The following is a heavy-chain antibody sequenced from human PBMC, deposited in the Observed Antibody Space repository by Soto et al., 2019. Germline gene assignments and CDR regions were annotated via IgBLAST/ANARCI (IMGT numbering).Heavy chain of an antibody. CDR1: GFTFSNYW. Sequence: EVQVVESGGGLVQPGGSLKLSCVPSGFTFSNYWMSWARQPPGKGLEWVANIKKDGSDKNYVDSVEGRFSIFRDNAKNSLHLQMYGLRAEDTAVYYCARDLGTALVGFDYGMDVWGQGTTVTVSS. J-gene: IGHJ6*02. CDR3: ARDLGTALVGFDYGMDV. D-gene: IGHD5-18*01. CDR2: IKKDGSDK. V-gene: IGHV3-7*01.